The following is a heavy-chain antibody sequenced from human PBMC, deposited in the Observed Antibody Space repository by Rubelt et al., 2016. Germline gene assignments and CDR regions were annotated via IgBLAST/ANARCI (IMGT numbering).Heavy chain of an antibody. Sequence: QVQLVQSGAEVKKPGASVKVSCKASGYTFTSYAMHWVRQAPGQRLEWMGWINAGNGNTKYSQKFQGRVTITRDTSARTAYMGLSSLRSEDTAVYYCARYYYDSSGYVYFDYWGQGTLVTVSS. CDR1: GYTFTSYA. V-gene: IGHV1-3*01. J-gene: IGHJ4*02. CDR2: INAGNGNT. D-gene: IGHD3-22*01. CDR3: ARYYYDSSGYVYFDY.